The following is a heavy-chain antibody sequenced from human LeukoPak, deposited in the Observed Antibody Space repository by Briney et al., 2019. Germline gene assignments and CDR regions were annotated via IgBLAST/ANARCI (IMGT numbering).Heavy chain of an antibody. V-gene: IGHV3-13*01. D-gene: IGHD5-24*01. CDR1: GFIFDTYD. J-gene: IGHJ4*02. Sequence: GGSLRLSCAASGFIFDTYDMHWVRQTPGKGLEWVSAIGTAGDTYYPDSVKGRFTISRENAKNSLYLQMSSLRAGDTAVYYCARQVDGIDYWGQGTLVTVSS. CDR2: IGTAGDT. CDR3: ARQVDGIDY.